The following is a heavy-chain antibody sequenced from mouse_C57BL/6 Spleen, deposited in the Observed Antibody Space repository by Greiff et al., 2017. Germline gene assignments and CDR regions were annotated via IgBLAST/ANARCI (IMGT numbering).Heavy chain of an antibody. J-gene: IGHJ1*03. V-gene: IGHV1-4*01. CDR3: ARGGGNYWYFDV. D-gene: IGHD1-1*02. CDR1: GYTFTSYT. CDR2: INPSSGYT. Sequence: QVQLQQSGAELARPGASVTMSCKASGYTFTSYTMHWVKQRPGQGLEWIGYINPSSGYTKYNQKFKDKATLTADKSSSTAYMQLSSLTSEDSAVYYCARGGGNYWYFDVWGTGTTVTVSS.